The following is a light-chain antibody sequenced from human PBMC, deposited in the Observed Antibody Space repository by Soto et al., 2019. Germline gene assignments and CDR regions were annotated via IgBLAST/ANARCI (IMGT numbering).Light chain of an antibody. Sequence: DIVMTQSPDSLAVSLGERATINCKSSQSVLYSSNNKNYLAWYQQKPGQPPKLLIYWASTRESGVPDRFSGSGSGTDFPLTVSSLQAEDVAFYYCQQYYRSPSTFGGGDKGEIK. CDR3: QQYYRSPST. J-gene: IGKJ4*01. CDR1: QSVLYSSNNKNY. CDR2: WAS. V-gene: IGKV4-1*01.